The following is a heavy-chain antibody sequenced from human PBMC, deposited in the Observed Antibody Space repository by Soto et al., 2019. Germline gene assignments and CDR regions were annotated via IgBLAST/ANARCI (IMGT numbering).Heavy chain of an antibody. V-gene: IGHV1-69*01. CDR3: ARNPTDIRFLEWLPPFDY. CDR2: IIPIFGTA. D-gene: IGHD3-3*01. CDR1: GGTFSSYA. Sequence: QVQLVQSGAEVKKPGSSVKVSCKASGGTFSSYAISWVRQAPGQGLEWMGGIIPIFGTANYAQKFQGRVTITADESTSTAYMELSSLRSEDTAVYYCARNPTDIRFLEWLPPFDYWGQGTLVTVSS. J-gene: IGHJ4*02.